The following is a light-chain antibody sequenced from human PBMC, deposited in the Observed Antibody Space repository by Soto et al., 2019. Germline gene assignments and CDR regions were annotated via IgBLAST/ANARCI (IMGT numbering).Light chain of an antibody. CDR3: HQYGSSPRT. V-gene: IGKV3-20*01. Sequence: IVMTQSPSTLSVSPGERATLSCRASQNVRSNLAWYQQKPGQAPRLLIYGASTRATGIPDRFSGSGSGTDFTLTISRLEPEDFAVYYCHQYGSSPRTFGQGTKVDIK. CDR1: QNVRSN. CDR2: GAS. J-gene: IGKJ1*01.